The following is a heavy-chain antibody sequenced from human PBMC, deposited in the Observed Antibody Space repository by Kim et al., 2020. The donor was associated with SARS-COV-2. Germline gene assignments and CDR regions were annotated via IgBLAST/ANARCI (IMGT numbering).Heavy chain of an antibody. CDR2: T. D-gene: IGHD1-7*01. V-gene: IGHV3-23*01. CDR3: AKFGILELEDY. Sequence: TYYADSVKGRFTISRDNSKNTLYLQMNSLRAEDTAVYYCAKFGILELEDYWGQGTLVTVSS. J-gene: IGHJ4*02.